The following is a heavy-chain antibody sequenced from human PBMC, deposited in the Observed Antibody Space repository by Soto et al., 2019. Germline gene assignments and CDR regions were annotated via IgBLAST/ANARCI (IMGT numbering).Heavy chain of an antibody. CDR2: IYYSGST. J-gene: IGHJ6*02. V-gene: IGHV4-39*01. Sequence: SETLSLTCTVSGGSISSSSYYWGWIRQPPGKGLEWIGSIYYSGSTYYNPSLKSRVTISVDTSKNQFSLKLSSVTAADTAVYYCARHLGTSAWFGDYYYYCGMDVCGQRTTVTVSS. D-gene: IGHD3-10*01. CDR1: GGSISSSSYY. CDR3: ARHLGTSAWFGDYYYYCGMDV.